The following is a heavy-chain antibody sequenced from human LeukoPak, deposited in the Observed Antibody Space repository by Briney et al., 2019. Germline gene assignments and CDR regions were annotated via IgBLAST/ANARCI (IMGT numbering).Heavy chain of an antibody. V-gene: IGHV1-2*02. D-gene: IGHD3-10*01. J-gene: IGHJ5*01. CDR1: GYTFSGYY. CDR3: ARDVNYYGSGSYDKPDS. CDR2: INPNSGGT. Sequence: GASVKVSFKASGYTFSGYYMHWVRQAPGQGLEWMGWINPNSGGTNYAHKFQGRVTMTRDTSISTAYMEMSSLRSDDTAVYYCARDVNYYGSGSYDKPDSWGQGTLVTVSS.